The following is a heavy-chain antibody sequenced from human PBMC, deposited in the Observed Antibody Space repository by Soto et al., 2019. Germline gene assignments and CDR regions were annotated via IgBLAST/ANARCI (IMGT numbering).Heavy chain of an antibody. CDR2: IATYNSNR. V-gene: IGHV1-18*01. D-gene: IGHD3-10*01. CDR1: GDTFTNFG. CDR3: ARVVRGVVNWFDP. Sequence: HLVQSGPQVKKPGASVSVSCKTSGDTFTNFGLSWVRQAPGQGLEWMGWIATYNSNRNYAQKFQGRLTLTTDTSTSTAYMELKSLTYDDTAVYYCARVVRGVVNWFDPWGRGTLVTVSS. J-gene: IGHJ5*02.